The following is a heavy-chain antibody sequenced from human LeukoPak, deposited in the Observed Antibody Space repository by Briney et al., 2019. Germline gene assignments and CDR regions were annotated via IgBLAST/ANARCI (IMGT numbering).Heavy chain of an antibody. J-gene: IGHJ4*02. CDR3: TLNYCSGGSCYML. V-gene: IGHV3-73*01. D-gene: IGHD2-15*01. Sequence: GGSLRLSCAASGFTFSGSTMHWVRQASGKGLEWVGRIRSKTSSYATAYTASVKGRFTISRDDSKNTAYLQMNSLKNEDTAVYYCTLNYCSGGSCYMLWGQGTLVTVSS. CDR1: GFTFSGST. CDR2: IRSKTSSYAT.